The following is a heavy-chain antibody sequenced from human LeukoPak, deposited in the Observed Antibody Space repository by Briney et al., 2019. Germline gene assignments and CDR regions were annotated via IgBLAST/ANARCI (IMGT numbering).Heavy chain of an antibody. D-gene: IGHD3-22*01. CDR3: ARDRHRYHYDGSGYPPY. CDR2: ISSSSTTI. V-gene: IGHV3-48*01. CDR1: GFTFSSYE. Sequence: GGSLRLSCAASGFTFSSYEMNWVRQAPGKGPEWVSYISSSSTTIYYADSVKGRFTISRDNAKNSLYLQMNSLRAEDTAVYYCARDRHRYHYDGSGYPPYWGQGTLVTVSS. J-gene: IGHJ4*02.